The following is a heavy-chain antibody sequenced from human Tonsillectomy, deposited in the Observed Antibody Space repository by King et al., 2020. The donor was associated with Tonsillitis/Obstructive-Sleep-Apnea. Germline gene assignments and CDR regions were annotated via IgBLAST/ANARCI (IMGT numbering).Heavy chain of an antibody. J-gene: IGHJ6*02. Sequence: VQLVESGAEVKKPGASVKVSCKASGYTFPSYGFSWVRQAPGQGLEWMGWISAYKGNTNYAQKFQGRVTMTTDTSTDTAYMELRSLRSYDTAVYYCARDDPPSGSYYYYGMDVWGQGTTVTVSS. D-gene: IGHD1-26*01. CDR3: ARDDPPSGSYYYYGMDV. CDR2: ISAYKGNT. V-gene: IGHV1-18*01. CDR1: GYTFPSYG.